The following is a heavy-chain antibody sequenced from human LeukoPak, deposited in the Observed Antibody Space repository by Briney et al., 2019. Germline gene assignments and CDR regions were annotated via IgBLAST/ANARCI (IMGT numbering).Heavy chain of an antibody. CDR1: GGSISSYY. V-gene: IGHV4-59*01. CDR3: ARENYGSGNAFDI. J-gene: IGHJ3*02. D-gene: IGHD3-10*01. CDR2: IYYSGST. Sequence: SETLSLTCTVSGGSISSYYWSWIREPPGEGLEWIGYIYYSGSTNYNPSLKSRVTISVDTSKNQFSLKLSSVTAADTAVYYCARENYGSGNAFDIWGQGTMVTVSS.